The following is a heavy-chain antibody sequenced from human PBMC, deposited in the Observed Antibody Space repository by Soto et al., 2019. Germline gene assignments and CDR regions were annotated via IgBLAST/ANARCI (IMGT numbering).Heavy chain of an antibody. D-gene: IGHD2-2*01. J-gene: IGHJ6*03. CDR3: ARGVVPAARNYYYYMDV. Sequence: SETLSLTCAVYGGSFSGYYWSWIRQPPGKGLEWIGEINHSGSTNYNPSLKSRVTISVDTSKNQFSLKLSSVTAADTAVYYCARGVVPAARNYYYYMDVWGKGTTVTVSS. CDR2: INHSGST. CDR1: GGSFSGYY. V-gene: IGHV4-34*01.